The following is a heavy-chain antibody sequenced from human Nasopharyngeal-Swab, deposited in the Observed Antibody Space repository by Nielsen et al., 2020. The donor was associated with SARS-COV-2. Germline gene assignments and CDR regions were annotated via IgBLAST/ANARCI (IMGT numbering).Heavy chain of an antibody. D-gene: IGHD3-10*01. CDR2: IIPIFGTA. V-gene: IGHV1-69*01. Sequence: WVRQAPEQGLEWMGGIIPIFGTANYAQKFQGRVTITADESTSTAYMELSSLRSEDTAVYHCARATDYGSGSCDYWGQGTLVTVSS. J-gene: IGHJ4*02. CDR3: ARATDYGSGSCDY.